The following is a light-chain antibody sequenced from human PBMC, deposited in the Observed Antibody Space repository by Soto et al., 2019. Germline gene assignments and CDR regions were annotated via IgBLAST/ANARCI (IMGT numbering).Light chain of an antibody. CDR3: QQYGSSPPIT. V-gene: IGKV1-27*01. CDR1: QGISNY. CDR2: AAS. J-gene: IGKJ5*01. Sequence: DIQMTQSPSSLSASLGDRVSITCRASQGISNYLAWYQQKPGKVPKLLIYAASTLQSGVPSRFSGSGSGTDFTLTISSLQPEDFAVYYCQQYGSSPPITFGQGTRLEI.